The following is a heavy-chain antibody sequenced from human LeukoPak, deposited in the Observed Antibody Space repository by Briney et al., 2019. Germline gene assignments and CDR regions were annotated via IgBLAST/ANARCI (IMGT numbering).Heavy chain of an antibody. CDR1: GGSISRYY. V-gene: IGHV4-59*01. Sequence: SETLSLTCTVSGGSISRYYWSWIRQPPGKGLEWIGYIYYSGSTNYNPSLKSRVTISVDTSKNQFSLKLSSVTAADTAVYYCARGRGSSWYGYYYGMDVWGQGTTVTVSS. CDR2: IYYSGST. CDR3: ARGRGSSWYGYYYGMDV. J-gene: IGHJ6*02. D-gene: IGHD6-13*01.